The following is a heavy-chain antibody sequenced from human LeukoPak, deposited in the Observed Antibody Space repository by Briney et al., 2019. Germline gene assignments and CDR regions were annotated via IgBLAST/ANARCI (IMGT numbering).Heavy chain of an antibody. CDR2: IWYDGSIK. Sequence: PGGSLRLSCAASGFTFSSYGMHWVRQASGKGLEWVTVIWYDGSIKYYADSVKGRFTISRDDSKNTLYLQMNSLKTEDTAVYYCSTGPSGSRPGYWGQGTLVTVSS. V-gene: IGHV3-33*01. CDR3: STGPSGSRPGY. J-gene: IGHJ4*02. D-gene: IGHD1-26*01. CDR1: GFTFSSYG.